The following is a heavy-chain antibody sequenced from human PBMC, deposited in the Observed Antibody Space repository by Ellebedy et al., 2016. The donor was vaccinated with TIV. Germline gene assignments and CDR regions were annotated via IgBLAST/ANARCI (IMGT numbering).Heavy chain of an antibody. J-gene: IGHJ3*02. CDR2: ISSNGGST. V-gene: IGHV3-64D*06. CDR3: AGDGYTGMVGDAFDI. D-gene: IGHD3-10*02. Sequence: GGSLRLXXSASGFTFSSYAMHWVRQAPGTGLEYVSAISSNGGSTYYADSVKGRFTISRDNSKNTLYLQMSSLRAEDTAVYYCAGDGYTGMVGDAFDIWGQGTMVTVSS. CDR1: GFTFSSYA.